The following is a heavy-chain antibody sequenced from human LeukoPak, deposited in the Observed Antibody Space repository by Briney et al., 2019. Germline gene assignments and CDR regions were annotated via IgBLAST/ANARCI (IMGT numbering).Heavy chain of an antibody. J-gene: IGHJ4*02. Sequence: GGSLRLSCAASGFTFSSYSMNWVRQAPGKGLEWVGRIRDKANSDTTEYAASVKGRFTISRDDSKNSLYLQMNSLKTEDTAVYYCAKIIRKYSGNYRDFWGQGTLVTVSS. CDR2: IRDKANSDTT. D-gene: IGHD1-26*01. CDR1: GFTFSSYS. CDR3: AKIIRKYSGNYRDF. V-gene: IGHV3-72*01.